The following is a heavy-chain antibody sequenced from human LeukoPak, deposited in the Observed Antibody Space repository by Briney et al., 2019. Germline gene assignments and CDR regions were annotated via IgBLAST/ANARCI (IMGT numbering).Heavy chain of an antibody. J-gene: IGHJ4*02. CDR3: ARVSYSGSHFDY. CDR1: GYTFTSYY. D-gene: IGHD1-26*01. CDR2: INPSGGST. V-gene: IGHV1-46*01. Sequence: ASVKVSCKASGYTFTSYYMHWVRQAPGQGLEWMGVINPSGGSTSYAQKFQGRVTMTRDMSTSTVYMELSSLRSEDTAVYYCARVSYSGSHFDYWGQGTLVTVSS.